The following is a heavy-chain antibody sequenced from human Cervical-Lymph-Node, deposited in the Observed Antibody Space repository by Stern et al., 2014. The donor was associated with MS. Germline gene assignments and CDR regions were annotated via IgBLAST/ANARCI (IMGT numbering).Heavy chain of an antibody. CDR2: IYYSGST. Sequence: QLQLQESGPGLVKPSATLSLTCTVSGGSISGYDCSWIRQPPGKGLEWIGHIYYSGSTNYIPSLKSRVTISIDTPKNQFSLKLSSVTAADTAVYYCARSRDAYSPLTYWGQGIPVTVSS. CDR3: ARSRDAYSPLTY. CDR1: GGSISGYD. J-gene: IGHJ4*02. D-gene: IGHD5-24*01. V-gene: IGHV4-59*01.